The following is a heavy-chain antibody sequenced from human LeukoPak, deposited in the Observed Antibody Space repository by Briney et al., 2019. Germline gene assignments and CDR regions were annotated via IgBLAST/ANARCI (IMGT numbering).Heavy chain of an antibody. CDR2: ISYDGSNK. D-gene: IGHD5-18*01. J-gene: IGHJ4*02. V-gene: IGHV3-30-3*01. CDR3: ARDLRDTAMLDY. CDR1: GFTFSSYA. Sequence: QAGGSLRLSCAASGFTFSSYAMHWVRQAPGKGLGWVAVISYDGSNKYYADSVKGRFTISRDNSKNTLYLQMNSLRAEDTAVYYCARDLRDTAMLDYWGQGTLVTVSS.